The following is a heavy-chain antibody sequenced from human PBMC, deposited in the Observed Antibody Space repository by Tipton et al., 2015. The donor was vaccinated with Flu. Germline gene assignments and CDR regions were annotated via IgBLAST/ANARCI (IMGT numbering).Heavy chain of an antibody. CDR2: IYYSGST. CDR3: ARSDFAWVGYYFDY. CDR1: GGSISSYY. Sequence: TLSLTCTVSGGSISSYYWGWIRQPPGKGLEWIGSIYYSGSTYYNPSLKSRVTISVDTSKNQFSLKLSSVTAADTAVYYCARSDFAWVGYYFDYWGQGTLVTVSS. J-gene: IGHJ4*02. D-gene: IGHD3/OR15-3a*01. V-gene: IGHV4-39*07.